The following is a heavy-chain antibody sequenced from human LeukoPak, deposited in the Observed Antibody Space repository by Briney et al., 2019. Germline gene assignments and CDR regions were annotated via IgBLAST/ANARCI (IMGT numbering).Heavy chain of an antibody. Sequence: VASVKVSCKASGYTFTSYGISWVRQAPGQGLEWMGWISAYNGNTNYAQKLQGRVTMTTDTSTSTAYMELRSLRSDDTAVYYCARDSLYSSSLPSYGMDVWGQGTTVTVSS. D-gene: IGHD6-13*01. CDR2: ISAYNGNT. J-gene: IGHJ6*02. V-gene: IGHV1-18*01. CDR3: ARDSLYSSSLPSYGMDV. CDR1: GYTFTSYG.